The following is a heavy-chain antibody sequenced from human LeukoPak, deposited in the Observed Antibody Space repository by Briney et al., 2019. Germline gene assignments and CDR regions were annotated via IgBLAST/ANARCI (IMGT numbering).Heavy chain of an antibody. Sequence: GGSLRLSCAASGFTFSSYAMHWVRQAPGKGLEWVAVISYDGSNKYYADSVKGRFTISRDNSKNTLYLQMNSLRAEDTAVYYCARDIVVVPAATEDYWGQGTLVTVSS. CDR3: ARDIVVVPAATEDY. CDR2: ISYDGSNK. D-gene: IGHD2-2*01. J-gene: IGHJ4*02. CDR1: GFTFSSYA. V-gene: IGHV3-30-3*01.